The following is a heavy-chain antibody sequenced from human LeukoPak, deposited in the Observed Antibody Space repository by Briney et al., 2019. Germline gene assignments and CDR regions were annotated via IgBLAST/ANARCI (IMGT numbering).Heavy chain of an antibody. V-gene: IGHV1-3*01. J-gene: IGHJ4*02. CDR1: GYTFTSYA. CDR2: INAGNGNT. D-gene: IGHD6-13*01. Sequence: ASVKVSCKASGYTFTSYAMHWVRQAPGQRLEWMGWINAGNGNTKYSQKFQGRVTITRDTSASTAYMELSSLRSEDTAVYYCARGGIAAAGPFDYWGQGTLVTVSS. CDR3: ARGGIAAAGPFDY.